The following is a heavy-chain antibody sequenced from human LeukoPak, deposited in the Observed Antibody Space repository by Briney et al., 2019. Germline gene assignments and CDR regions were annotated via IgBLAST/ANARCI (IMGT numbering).Heavy chain of an antibody. D-gene: IGHD3-10*01. CDR3: AGSRGVAYDPPHYYYYGMDV. Sequence: SETLSLTCTVSGGSISSGGYYWSWIRQHPGKGLEWVGYIYYSGSTYYNPSLKSRVTISVDTSKNQFSLKLSSVTAADTAVYYCAGSRGVAYDPPHYYYYGMDVWGQGTTVTVSS. CDR2: IYYSGST. CDR1: GGSISSGGYY. V-gene: IGHV4-31*03. J-gene: IGHJ6*02.